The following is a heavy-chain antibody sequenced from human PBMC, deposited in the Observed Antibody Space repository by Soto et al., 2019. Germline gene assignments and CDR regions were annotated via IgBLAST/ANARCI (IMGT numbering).Heavy chain of an antibody. D-gene: IGHD3-22*01. CDR2: ISGSGGST. CDR3: AKRGYYYDSSGYVAH. V-gene: IGHV3-23*01. Sequence: EVQLLESGGGLVPPGGSLRLSCAASGFTFSSYAMSWVRHAQGKGLECVSAISGSGGSTYYADSVNGRFTISRDNSKNTLYLQMNSLRAEDTAVYYCAKRGYYYDSSGYVAHWGQGTLVTVSS. J-gene: IGHJ1*01. CDR1: GFTFSSYA.